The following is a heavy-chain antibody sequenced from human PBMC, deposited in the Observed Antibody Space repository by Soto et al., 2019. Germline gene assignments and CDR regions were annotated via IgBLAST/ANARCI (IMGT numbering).Heavy chain of an antibody. D-gene: IGHD6-13*01. CDR1: GYTFTSYG. V-gene: IGHV1-8*01. J-gene: IGHJ5*02. CDR2: MNPNSGNT. CDR3: ARGPYSSSWYNWFDP. Sequence: GASVKVSCKASGYTFTSYGINWVRQATGQGLEWMGWMNPNSGNTGYAQKFQGRVTMTRNTSISTAYMELSSLRSEDTAVYYCARGPYSSSWYNWFDPWGQGTLVTVSS.